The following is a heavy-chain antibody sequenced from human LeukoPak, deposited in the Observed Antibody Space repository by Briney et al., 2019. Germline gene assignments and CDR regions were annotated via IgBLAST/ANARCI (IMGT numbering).Heavy chain of an antibody. CDR2: ISSGSSTI. Sequence: GGSLRLSCAASGFTFSSYSMNWVRQAPGKGLEWVSYISSGSSTIYYADSVKGRFTISRDNAKNSLYPQMNSLRAEDTAVYYCARVRSVPDYWGQGTLVTVSS. D-gene: IGHD3-10*01. J-gene: IGHJ4*02. CDR3: ARVRSVPDY. V-gene: IGHV3-48*01. CDR1: GFTFSSYS.